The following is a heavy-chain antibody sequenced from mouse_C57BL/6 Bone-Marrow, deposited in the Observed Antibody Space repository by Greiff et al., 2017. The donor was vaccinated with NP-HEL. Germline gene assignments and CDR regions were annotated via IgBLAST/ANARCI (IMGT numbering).Heavy chain of an antibody. D-gene: IGHD1-1*02. J-gene: IGHJ2*01. V-gene: IGHV1-26*01. Sequence: EVQLQQSGPELVKPGASVKISCKASGYTFTDYYMNWVKQSHGKSLEWIGDINPNNGGTSYNQKFKGKATLTVDKSSSTAYMELRSLTSEDSAVYYCAREGYGSDYWGQGTTLTVSS. CDR1: GYTFTDYY. CDR2: INPNNGGT. CDR3: AREGYGSDY.